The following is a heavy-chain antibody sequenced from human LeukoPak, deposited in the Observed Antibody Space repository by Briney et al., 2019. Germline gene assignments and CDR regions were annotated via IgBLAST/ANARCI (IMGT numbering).Heavy chain of an antibody. J-gene: IGHJ4*02. CDR3: ARDPGRELREYYFDY. Sequence: SETLSLTCTVSGGSISSYYWSWIRQPPGKGLEWIGYIYYSGSTNYNPSLKSRVTISADTSKNQFSLELSSVTAADTAVYYCARDPGRELREYYFDYWGQGTLVTVSS. V-gene: IGHV4-59*01. CDR2: IYYSGST. CDR1: GGSISSYY. D-gene: IGHD1-26*01.